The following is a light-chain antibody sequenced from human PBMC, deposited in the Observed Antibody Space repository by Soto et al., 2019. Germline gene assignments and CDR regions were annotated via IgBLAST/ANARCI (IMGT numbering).Light chain of an antibody. J-gene: IGKJ1*01. CDR2: GAS. CDR3: QQAERFPWT. CDR1: QAISNL. Sequence: DLEMTQSPHSVSASVGDRVTVTCRASQAISNLLAWYRQKPGKAPELLVYGASTLQSGVPPRFSGSGSGTEFTLTISSFQPEDFGIYFCQQAERFPWTFGQGTRVEIK. V-gene: IGKV1-12*01.